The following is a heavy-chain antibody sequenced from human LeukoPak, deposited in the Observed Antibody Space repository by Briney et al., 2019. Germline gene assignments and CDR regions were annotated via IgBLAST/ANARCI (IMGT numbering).Heavy chain of an antibody. V-gene: IGHV5-51*01. Sequence: GESLKISCKGSGYSFTSYWIGWVRQMPGKGLEWMGIIYPGDSDTRYSPSFQGQVTISADKSISTAYLQWSSLKASDTAMYYCAGLPGRIVGATPGDDAFDIWGQGTMVTVSS. CDR1: GYSFTSYW. J-gene: IGHJ3*02. D-gene: IGHD1-26*01. CDR2: IYPGDSDT. CDR3: AGLPGRIVGATPGDDAFDI.